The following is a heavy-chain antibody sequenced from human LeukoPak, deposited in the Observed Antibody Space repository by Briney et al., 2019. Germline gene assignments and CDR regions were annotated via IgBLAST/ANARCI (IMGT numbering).Heavy chain of an antibody. V-gene: IGHV3-48*01. J-gene: IGHJ4*02. CDR2: ISSSSSTI. Sequence: GGSLRLSCAASGFTFSSYSMNWVRQAPGKGLEWVSYISSSSSTIYYADSVKGRFTISRDNAKNSLYLQMNSLRAEDTAVYYCARDRSRGFDYWGQGTLVTVSS. CDR1: GFTFSSYS. CDR3: ARDRSRGFDY. D-gene: IGHD1-26*01.